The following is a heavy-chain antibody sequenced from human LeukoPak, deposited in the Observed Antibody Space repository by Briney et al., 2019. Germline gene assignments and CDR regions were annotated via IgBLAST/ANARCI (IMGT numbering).Heavy chain of an antibody. CDR2: INPNSGGT. J-gene: IGHJ5*02. Sequence: ASVKVSCKTSGYSFTDYYMHWVRQAPGQGLEWMGWINPNSGGTSSAQKFQGRVTMTRDTSITTVYMEVSWLTYDDTAIYYCARADRLHGGPYLIGPWGQGTLVTVSS. CDR1: GYSFTDYY. V-gene: IGHV1-2*02. D-gene: IGHD3-16*01. CDR3: ARADRLHGGPYLIGP.